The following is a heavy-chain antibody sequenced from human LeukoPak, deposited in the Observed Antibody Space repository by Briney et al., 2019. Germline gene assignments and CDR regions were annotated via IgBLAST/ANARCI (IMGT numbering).Heavy chain of an antibody. CDR2: IKI. J-gene: IGHJ4*02. CDR3: ARDKGDNSGWDY. D-gene: IGHD6-19*01. Sequence: GGSLRLSCAASGFTFSSYEMNWVRQAPGKGLEWVSHIKICSADSVKGRFTISRDNAKNSLYLQMSSLRAEDTAVYYCARDKGDNSGWDYWGQGILVTVSS. V-gene: IGHV3-48*03. CDR1: GFTFSSYE.